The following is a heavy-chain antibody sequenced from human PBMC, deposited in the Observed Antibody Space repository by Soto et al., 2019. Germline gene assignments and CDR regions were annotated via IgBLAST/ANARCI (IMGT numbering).Heavy chain of an antibody. J-gene: IGHJ3*02. D-gene: IGHD6-19*01. Sequence: EVQLLESGGGLVQPGGSLRLSCAASGFTFSNYAMSWVRQAPGKGLEWVSGISGSGGSTYYADSVKGRFTISRDKSKTTLYLQMNSLRDEDTAVYPCATETGAGDAFDIWGQGTKVTVSS. CDR2: ISGSGGST. CDR3: ATETGAGDAFDI. V-gene: IGHV3-23*01. CDR1: GFTFSNYA.